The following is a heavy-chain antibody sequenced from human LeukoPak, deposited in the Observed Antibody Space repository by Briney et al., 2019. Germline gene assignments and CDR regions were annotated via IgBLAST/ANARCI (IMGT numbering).Heavy chain of an antibody. D-gene: IGHD4-17*01. CDR1: GGSISSSSYY. J-gene: IGHJ4*02. Sequence: SETLSLTCTVSGGSISSSSYYWGWIRQPPGKGLEWIGSIYYSGSTYYNPSLKSRVTISVDTSKNQFSLKLSSVTAADTAIYYCARDDGDYAYYFDSWGQGALVTVSS. CDR3: ARDDGDYAYYFDS. CDR2: IYYSGST. V-gene: IGHV4-39*07.